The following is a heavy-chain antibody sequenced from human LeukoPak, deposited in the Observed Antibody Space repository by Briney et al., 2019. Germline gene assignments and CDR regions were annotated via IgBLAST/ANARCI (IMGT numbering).Heavy chain of an antibody. CDR1: GGSISSNAYY. CDR3: ARGHGDYYMDV. J-gene: IGHJ6*03. D-gene: IGHD4-17*01. CDR2: IYDIGST. Sequence: PSQTLSLPCTVSGGSISSNAYYWTWIRQHPGKGLEWIGYIYDIGSTSYNPSLESRVTISVDTSKTQFSLRLSSVTAADTALYYCARGHGDYYMDVWGKGTTVTVSS. V-gene: IGHV4-31*03.